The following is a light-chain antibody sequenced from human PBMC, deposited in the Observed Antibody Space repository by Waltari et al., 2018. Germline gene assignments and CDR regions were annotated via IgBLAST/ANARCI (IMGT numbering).Light chain of an antibody. CDR3: ITKDSSLNAIV. CDR2: ENY. CDR1: SSNIGGNY. Sequence: QSVLTPPPSVSAAPGEQVTISCSGSSSNIGGNYVSWFQQLPGTAPKLLIYENYKRPSGTPDRFAGSKSGTSGTLDITGLQTGDEADYYCITKDSSLNAIVFGGGTKLTVL. V-gene: IGLV1-51*02. J-gene: IGLJ2*01.